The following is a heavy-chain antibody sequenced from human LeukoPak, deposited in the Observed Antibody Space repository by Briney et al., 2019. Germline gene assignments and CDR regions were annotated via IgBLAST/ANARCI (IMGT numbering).Heavy chain of an antibody. V-gene: IGHV4-34*01. CDR3: ARGRARRYDKRFSRAFDI. Sequence: PSETLSLTCAVYGGSFSGYYWSWIRQPPGKGLEWIGEINHSGSTNYNPSLKSRVTISVDTSKNQFSLKLSSVTAADTAVYYCARGRARRYDKRFSRAFDIWGQGTMVTVSS. J-gene: IGHJ3*02. D-gene: IGHD3-22*01. CDR1: GGSFSGYY. CDR2: INHSGST.